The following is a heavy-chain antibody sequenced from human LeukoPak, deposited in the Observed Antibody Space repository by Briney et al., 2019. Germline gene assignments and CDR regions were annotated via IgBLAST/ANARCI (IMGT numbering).Heavy chain of an antibody. J-gene: IGHJ4*02. CDR1: GFSFSNYG. D-gene: IGHD2-8*01. V-gene: IGHV3-21*06. Sequence: GGSLRLSCAASGFSFSNYGMNWIRQAPGKGLEWVSSIDYSGGSSYYADSVKGRFTISRDNSKNSLYLQMNSLRAEDTAVYYCARALIGYYFDYWGQGTLVTVSS. CDR2: IDYSGGSS. CDR3: ARALIGYYFDY.